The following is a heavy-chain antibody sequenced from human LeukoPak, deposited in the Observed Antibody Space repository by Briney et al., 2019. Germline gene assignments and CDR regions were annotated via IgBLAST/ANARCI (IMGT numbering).Heavy chain of an antibody. V-gene: IGHV3-30*03. D-gene: IGHD3-22*01. CDR3: ARDRRSFNYYDSSGYPYTNNWFDP. J-gene: IGHJ5*02. Sequence: GGSLRLSCAASGFIFSTYGMYWVRQAPGKGLEWVAVISYDGSNKYYADSVKGRFTISRDNSKNTLYLQMNSLRAEDTAVYYCARDRRSFNYYDSSGYPYTNNWFDPWGQGTLVTVSS. CDR2: ISYDGSNK. CDR1: GFIFSTYG.